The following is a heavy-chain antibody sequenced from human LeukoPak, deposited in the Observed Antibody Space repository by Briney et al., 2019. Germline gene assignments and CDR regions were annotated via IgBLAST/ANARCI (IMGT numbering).Heavy chain of an antibody. V-gene: IGHV3-23*01. CDR3: AKRIDPTGIAVAGVFDY. D-gene: IGHD6-19*01. CDR1: GFTFSSYA. CDR2: ISGSGGST. J-gene: IGHJ4*02. Sequence: GGSLRLSCAASGFTFSSYAMSWVRQAPGKGLEWVSAISGSGGSTYYADSVKGRFTISRDNSKNTLYLQMNSLRAEDTAVYYCAKRIDPTGIAVAGVFDYWGQGTLVTVSS.